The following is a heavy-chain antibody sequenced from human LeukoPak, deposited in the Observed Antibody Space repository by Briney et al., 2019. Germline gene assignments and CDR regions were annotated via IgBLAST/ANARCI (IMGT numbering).Heavy chain of an antibody. J-gene: IGHJ5*02. V-gene: IGHV4-34*01. Sequence: SETLSLTCAVYGGSFSGYYWSWIRQPPGKGLEWIGEINHSGSTNYNPSLKSRVTISVDTSKNQFSLKLSSVTAADTAVYYCARRKRRYFDWLIWFDPWGQGTLVIVSS. CDR1: GGSFSGYY. D-gene: IGHD3-9*01. CDR3: ARRKRRYFDWLIWFDP. CDR2: INHSGST.